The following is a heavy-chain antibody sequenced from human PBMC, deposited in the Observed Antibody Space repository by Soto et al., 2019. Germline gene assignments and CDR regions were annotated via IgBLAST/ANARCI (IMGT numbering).Heavy chain of an antibody. CDR3: ARVHSDFDY. J-gene: IGHJ4*02. V-gene: IGHV4-61*01. Sequence: PSETLSLTCTVSGGSVSSNSYYWSWIRQPPGKGLXXXXXXXXXXXXXYNPSLKSRVTISVDTSKNQFSLKLNSVTAADTAVYYCARVHSDFDYWGQGTLVTVSS. CDR2: XXXXXXX. D-gene: IGHD6-13*01. CDR1: GGSVSSNSYY.